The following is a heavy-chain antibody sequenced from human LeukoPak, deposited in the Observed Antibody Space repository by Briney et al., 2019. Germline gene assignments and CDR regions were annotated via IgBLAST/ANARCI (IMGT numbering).Heavy chain of an antibody. Sequence: HSGGSLRLSCAASGFTFSSYAMSWVRHAPGQGLVWVSRIKGDGISTNYADSVKGRFTISRDIAKNTLYLQMNSLRAEDTGVYYCAKDHYWSIDYWGRGTLVTVSS. V-gene: IGHV3-74*01. J-gene: IGHJ4*02. CDR2: IKGDGIST. CDR1: GFTFSSYA. D-gene: IGHD3-3*01. CDR3: AKDHYWSIDY.